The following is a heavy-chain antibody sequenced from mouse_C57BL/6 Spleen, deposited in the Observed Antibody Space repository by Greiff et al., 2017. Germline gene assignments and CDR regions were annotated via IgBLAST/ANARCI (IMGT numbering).Heavy chain of an antibody. Sequence: EVQLQQSGPELVKPGASVKISCKASGYSFTGYYMNWVKQSPEKSLEWIGEINPSTGGTTYNQKFKAKATLTVDKSSSTAYMQLKSLTSEDSAVYYCAPYYYGSSSWFAYWGQGTLVTVSA. J-gene: IGHJ3*01. CDR3: APYYYGSSSWFAY. D-gene: IGHD1-1*01. CDR2: INPSTGGT. V-gene: IGHV1-42*01. CDR1: GYSFTGYY.